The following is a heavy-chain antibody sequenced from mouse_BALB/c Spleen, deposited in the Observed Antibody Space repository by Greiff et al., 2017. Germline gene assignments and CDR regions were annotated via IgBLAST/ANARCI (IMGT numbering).Heavy chain of an antibody. CDR1: GYTFTDYA. D-gene: IGHD1-1*01. J-gene: IGHJ4*01. Sequence: VQLQESGAELVRPGVSVKISCKGSGYTFTDYAMHWVKQSHAKSLEWIGVISTYYGDASYNQKFKGKATMTVDKSSSTAYMELARLTSEDSAIYYCARSSYYAMDYWGQGTSVTVSS. V-gene: IGHV1S137*01. CDR3: ARSSYYAMDY. CDR2: ISTYYGDA.